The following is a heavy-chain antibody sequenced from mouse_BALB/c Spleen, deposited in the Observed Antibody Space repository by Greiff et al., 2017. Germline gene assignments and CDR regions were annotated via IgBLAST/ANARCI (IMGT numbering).Heavy chain of an antibody. V-gene: IGHV1-9*01. CDR1: GYTFSSYW. CDR3: APYYDYAWFAY. Sequence: VMLVESGAELMKPGASVKISCKATGYTFSSYWIEWVKQRPGHGLEWIGEILPGSGSTNYNEKFKGKATFTADTSSNTAYMQLSSLTSEDSAVYYCAPYYDYAWFAYWGQGTLVTVSA. D-gene: IGHD2-4*01. J-gene: IGHJ3*01. CDR2: ILPGSGST.